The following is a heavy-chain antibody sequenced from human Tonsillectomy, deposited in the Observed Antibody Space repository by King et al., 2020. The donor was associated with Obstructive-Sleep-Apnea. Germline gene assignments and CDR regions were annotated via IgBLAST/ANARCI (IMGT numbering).Heavy chain of an antibody. CDR2: INAKSGGT. CDR3: ASRADTAMLYVFDY. D-gene: IGHD5-18*01. Sequence: VQLVESGAEVKKPGASVKVSCKASGYTFTGYYMHWVRQAPGQGLECMGWINAKSGGTNYAQKFQGRVTMTRDTSISTAYMELSRLRFDDTAIYYCASRADTAMLYVFDYWGQGTLVTVSS. V-gene: IGHV1-2*02. J-gene: IGHJ4*02. CDR1: GYTFTGYY.